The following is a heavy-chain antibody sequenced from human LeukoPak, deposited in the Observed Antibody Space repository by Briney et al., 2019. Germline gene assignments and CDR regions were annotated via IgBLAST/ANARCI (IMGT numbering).Heavy chain of an antibody. J-gene: IGHJ4*02. CDR3: ARAPIEAMVRGVLDY. CDR2: IIPIFGTA. CDR1: GCTFSSYA. D-gene: IGHD3-10*01. V-gene: IGHV1-69*06. Sequence: ASVKVSCKASGCTFSSYAISWVRQAPGQGREWRGGIIPIFGTANYAQKFQGRVTITADKSTSTAYMELSSLRSEDTAVYYCARAPIEAMVRGVLDYWGQGTLVTVSS.